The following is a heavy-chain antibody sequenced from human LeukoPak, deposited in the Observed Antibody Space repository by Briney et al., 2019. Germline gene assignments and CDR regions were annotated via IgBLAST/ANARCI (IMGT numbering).Heavy chain of an antibody. CDR1: GFTFSSYG. Sequence: QTGGSQRLSCAASGFTFSSYGMHWVRQAPGKGLEWVAFIRYDGSNKYYADSVKGRFTISRDNSKNTLYLQMNSLRAEDTAVYYCAKDSSVPAARSYGSPNYWGQGTLVTVSS. V-gene: IGHV3-30*02. CDR2: IRYDGSNK. J-gene: IGHJ4*02. D-gene: IGHD2-2*01. CDR3: AKDSSVPAARSYGSPNY.